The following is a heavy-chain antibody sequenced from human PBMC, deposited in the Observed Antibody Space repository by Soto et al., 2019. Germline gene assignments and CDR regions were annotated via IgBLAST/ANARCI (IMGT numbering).Heavy chain of an antibody. J-gene: IGHJ5*02. V-gene: IGHV1-18*01. Sequence: QVKLVQSGAEVRKPGASVKVSCKASGYTFFNYGITWVRQAPGQGLEWMGWVSGYNGHTNYAQKFEGRVTMTRAISTTTAYMELRNLRSDDTAVYYCARLVGPTSSDNWFDPWGQGTLVTVSS. CDR1: GYTFFNYG. D-gene: IGHD1-26*01. CDR3: ARLVGPTSSDNWFDP. CDR2: VSGYNGHT.